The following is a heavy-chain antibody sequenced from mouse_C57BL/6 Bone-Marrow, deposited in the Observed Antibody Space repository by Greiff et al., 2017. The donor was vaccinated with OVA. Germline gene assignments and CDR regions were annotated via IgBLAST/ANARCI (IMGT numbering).Heavy chain of an antibody. CDR2: IDPENVDT. CDR1: GFNIKDDY. Sequence: EVQLHQSGAELVRPGASVKLSCTASGFNIKDDYMHWVKQRPEQGLEWIGWIDPENVDTEYASKFQGKATITADTSSNTAYLQLSSLTSEDTAVYYCTGGWLLLAWFADWGQGTLVTVSA. D-gene: IGHD2-3*01. V-gene: IGHV14-4*01. J-gene: IGHJ3*01. CDR3: TGGWLLLAWFAD.